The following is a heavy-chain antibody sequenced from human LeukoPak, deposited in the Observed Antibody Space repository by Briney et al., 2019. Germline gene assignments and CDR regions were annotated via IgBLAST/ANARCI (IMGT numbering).Heavy chain of an antibody. CDR1: GGSFSGYY. Sequence: SETLSLTCAVYGGSFSGYYWSWIRQPPGKGLEWIGEINHSGSTNYNPSLKSRVTISVDTSKNQFSLKLSSVTAADTAVYYCARGPINYYDSSGYYYGWGQGTLVTVSS. CDR2: INHSGST. J-gene: IGHJ4*02. D-gene: IGHD3-22*01. CDR3: ARGPINYYDSSGYYYG. V-gene: IGHV4-34*01.